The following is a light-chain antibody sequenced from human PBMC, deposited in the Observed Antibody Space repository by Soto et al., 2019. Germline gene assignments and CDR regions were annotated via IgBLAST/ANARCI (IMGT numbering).Light chain of an antibody. V-gene: IGKV3-11*01. CDR3: QQRSNWPRT. Sequence: EIVLTQSPATPSFSSGGKDTPSRRASQSVSSYLAWYQQKPGQAPRLLIYDASNRATGIPARFSGSGSGTDFTLTISSLEPEDFAVYYCQQRSNWPRTFGPGTKVDIK. CDR1: QSVSSY. J-gene: IGKJ1*01. CDR2: DAS.